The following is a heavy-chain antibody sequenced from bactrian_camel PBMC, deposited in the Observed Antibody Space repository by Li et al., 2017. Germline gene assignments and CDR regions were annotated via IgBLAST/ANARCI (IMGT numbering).Heavy chain of an antibody. CDR2: IVGTKIT. Sequence: QLVESGGGSVQAGGSLTLSCLASGYTVTAYCMGWFRQTPGKEREGVATIVGTKITSYADSVKGRFNISKDDAKNTLYLVMNSLKPEDTAMYYCAADSCSYCTDGDCYTSGGALANKYRGQGTQVTVS. V-gene: IGHV3S55*01. CDR1: GYTVTAYC. CDR3: AADSCSYCTDGDCYTSGGALANKY. D-gene: IGHD3*01. J-gene: IGHJ4*01.